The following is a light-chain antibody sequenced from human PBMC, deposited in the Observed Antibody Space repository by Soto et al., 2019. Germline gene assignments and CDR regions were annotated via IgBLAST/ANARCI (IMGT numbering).Light chain of an antibody. CDR2: GNS. Sequence: QAVVTQPPSASGTPGQRVTISCSGSSSNIGSNTVNWYQQLPGMAPTLLMHGNSQRPSGVPDRFSGSKSGTSASLAISGLRTEDEADYYCAAWDDSLSGVVFGGGTKLTVL. V-gene: IGLV1-44*01. J-gene: IGLJ3*02. CDR3: AAWDDSLSGVV. CDR1: SSNIGSNT.